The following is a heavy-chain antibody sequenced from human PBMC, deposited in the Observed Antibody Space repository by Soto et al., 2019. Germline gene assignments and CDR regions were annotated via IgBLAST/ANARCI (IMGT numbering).Heavy chain of an antibody. D-gene: IGHD3-3*01. J-gene: IGHJ5*02. V-gene: IGHV1-3*01. CDR1: GYTFTTYG. CDR3: ARSTIRYNWFDP. CDR2: INAGNGNT. Sequence: AASVKVSCKASGYTFTTYGIHWVRQAPGQRLEWMGRINAGNGNTKYSQKFQGRVTITRDTSATTAYMELSSLRSEDTAVYYCARSTIRYNWFDPWGQGTLVTVSS.